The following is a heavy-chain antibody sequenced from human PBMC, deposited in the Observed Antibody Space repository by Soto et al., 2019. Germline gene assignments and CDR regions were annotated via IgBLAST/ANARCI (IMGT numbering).Heavy chain of an antibody. CDR1: GYTFTSYA. D-gene: IGHD3-10*01. CDR3: ARGRTYYYGSGLPFDY. CDR2: INAGNGNT. J-gene: IGHJ4*02. Sequence: QVQLVQSGAEVKKPGASVKVSCKASGYTFTSYAMHWVRQAPGQRLEWMGWINAGNGNTKYSQKFQGRVTITRDTSATXADMELSSLRSEDTAVYYCARGRTYYYGSGLPFDYWGQGTLVTVSS. V-gene: IGHV1-3*01.